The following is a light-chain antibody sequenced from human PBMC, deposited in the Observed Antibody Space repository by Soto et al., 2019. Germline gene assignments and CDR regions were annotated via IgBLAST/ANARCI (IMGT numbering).Light chain of an antibody. V-gene: IGKV3-20*01. Sequence: EIVFAQSPGTLSLSPVERATLSCRASQSVSSNYLAWYQQKPGQAPRLLIYGASSRATGIPDRFSGSGSGTDFTLTIRRLEPEDFAVYYCQQYGSSYPWTFGQGTKVDIK. CDR3: QQYGSSYPWT. CDR1: QSVSSNY. J-gene: IGKJ1*01. CDR2: GAS.